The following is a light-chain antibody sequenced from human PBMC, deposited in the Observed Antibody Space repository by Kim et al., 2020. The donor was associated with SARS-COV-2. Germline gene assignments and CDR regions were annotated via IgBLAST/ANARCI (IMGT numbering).Light chain of an antibody. Sequence: ATINCKSSQSVLYSSNNRNYLAWYQQKPGQPPKLLIYWASTRESGVPDRYSGIGSGTDFTLTISSLQAEDAAVYYCQQYYNVPTYTFGQGTKLEI. CDR3: QQYYNVPTYT. J-gene: IGKJ2*01. CDR2: WAS. V-gene: IGKV4-1*01. CDR1: QSVLYSSNNRNY.